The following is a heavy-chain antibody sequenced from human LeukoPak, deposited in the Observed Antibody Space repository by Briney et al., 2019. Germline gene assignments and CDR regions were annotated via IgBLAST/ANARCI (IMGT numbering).Heavy chain of an antibody. CDR1: GYTFTGYY. V-gene: IGHV1-2*02. D-gene: IGHD1-1*01. CDR2: INPNSGGT. CDR3: ARDKTLDGFDI. J-gene: IGHJ3*02. Sequence: ASVKVSCKASGYTFTGYYMHWERQAPGQGLEWMGWINPNSGGTNYAQKFQGRVTMTRDTSNSTAYMELSRLRSDDTAVYYCARDKTLDGFDIWGQGTMVTVSS.